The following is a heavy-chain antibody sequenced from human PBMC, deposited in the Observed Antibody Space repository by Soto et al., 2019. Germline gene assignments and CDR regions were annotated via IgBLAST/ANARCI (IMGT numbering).Heavy chain of an antibody. D-gene: IGHD3-16*01. Sequence: QITLKESGPTLVKPTQTLTLTCTFSGFSLSTSGVGVGWIRQPPGKALEWLALIYWDDDKRYSPSLKSRLTITKDTSKNQVVLTMTNMDPVDTATYYCAHSPRAFMITFGGVFFDYWGQGTLVTVSS. V-gene: IGHV2-5*02. CDR3: AHSPRAFMITFGGVFFDY. CDR2: IYWDDDK. J-gene: IGHJ4*02. CDR1: GFSLSTSGVG.